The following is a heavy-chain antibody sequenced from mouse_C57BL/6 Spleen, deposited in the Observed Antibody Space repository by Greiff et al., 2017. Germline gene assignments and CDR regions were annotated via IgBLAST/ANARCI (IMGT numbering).Heavy chain of an antibody. Sequence: EVQGVESGGGLVKPGGSLKLSCAASGFTFSDYGMHWVRQAPEKGLEWVAYISSGSSTIYYADTVKGRFTISRDNAKNTLFLQMPSLRSEDTAMYYCARTTTVVAPFDVWGTGTTVTVSS. V-gene: IGHV5-17*01. CDR1: GFTFSDYG. J-gene: IGHJ1*03. CDR2: ISSGSSTI. D-gene: IGHD1-1*01. CDR3: ARTTTVVAPFDV.